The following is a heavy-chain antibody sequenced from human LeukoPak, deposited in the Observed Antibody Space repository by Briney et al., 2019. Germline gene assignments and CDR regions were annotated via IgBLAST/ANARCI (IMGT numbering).Heavy chain of an antibody. D-gene: IGHD1-26*01. CDR2: IYYSGST. Sequence: SETLSLTCTVSGGSVSSYYWSWIRQPPGKGLEWIGYIYYSGSTNYNPSLKSRVTISVDTSKNQFSLKLSSVTAADTAVYYCARQWELLDYWGQGTLVTVSS. CDR1: GGSVSSYY. V-gene: IGHV4-59*08. J-gene: IGHJ4*02. CDR3: ARQWELLDY.